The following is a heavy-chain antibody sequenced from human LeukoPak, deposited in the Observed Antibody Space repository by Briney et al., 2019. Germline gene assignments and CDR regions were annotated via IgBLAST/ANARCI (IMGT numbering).Heavy chain of an antibody. V-gene: IGHV3-74*01. D-gene: IGHD3-16*01. CDR1: GFTFTTYW. CDR2: INNDGSDT. CDR3: ARGGLGHGFDI. J-gene: IGHJ3*02. Sequence: PGGSLRLSCEASGFTFTTYWIHWVRQAPGKGLVWVSRINNDGSDTIYADSVRGRFTISRDNAENTLYLQMNGLRADDTAVYYCARGGLGHGFDIWGQGTMVTVSS.